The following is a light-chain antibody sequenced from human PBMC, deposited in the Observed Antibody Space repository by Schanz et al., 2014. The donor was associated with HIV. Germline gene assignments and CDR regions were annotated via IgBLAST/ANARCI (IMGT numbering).Light chain of an antibody. CDR2: DVS. CDR1: SSDVGGYNF. Sequence: QSALTQPASVSGSPGQSITISCTGTSSDVGGYNFVSWYQQHPDKAPRLMIFDVSSRPSGVSSRFSGSKSGNTASLTISGLQAEDEADYYCSSKATGGRAPFVFGGGTKLTVL. J-gene: IGLJ1*01. CDR3: SSKATGGRAPFV. V-gene: IGLV2-14*03.